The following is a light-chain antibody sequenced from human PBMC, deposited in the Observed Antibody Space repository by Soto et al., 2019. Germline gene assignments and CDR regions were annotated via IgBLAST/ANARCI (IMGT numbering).Light chain of an antibody. V-gene: IGKV1-39*01. CDR3: QVYTTSPQT. J-gene: IGKJ1*01. CDR1: QNINNY. Sequence: DIQMTQSPSSLSASVGDRVTITCRASQNINNYLNWYQQRPGKAPKLLIYAASNFQSGVPSRFSGSGSKTDFTLTISRLEPEDFAVYYCQVYTTSPQTFGQGTKVDIK. CDR2: AAS.